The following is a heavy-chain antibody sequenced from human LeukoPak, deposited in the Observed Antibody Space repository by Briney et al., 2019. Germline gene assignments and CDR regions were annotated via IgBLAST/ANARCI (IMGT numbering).Heavy chain of an antibody. CDR1: GGSISSSSYY. J-gene: IGHJ4*02. CDR3: ALSGYYSVN. CDR2: IYYSGST. Sequence: SETLSLTCTVSGGSISSSSYYWGWIRQPPGKGLEWIGSIYYSGSTYYNPSLKSRVTISVDTSKNQFSLKLSSVTAADTAVYYCALSGYYSVNWGQGTLVTVSS. V-gene: IGHV4-39*01. D-gene: IGHD3-3*01.